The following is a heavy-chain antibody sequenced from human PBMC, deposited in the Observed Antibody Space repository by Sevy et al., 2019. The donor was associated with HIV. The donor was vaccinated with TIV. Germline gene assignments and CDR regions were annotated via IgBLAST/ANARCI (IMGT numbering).Heavy chain of an antibody. CDR1: GFTFSSYS. CDR2: ISGISNYI. V-gene: IGHV3-21*06. Sequence: RGFLRLSCAASGFTFSSYSMNWVRQAPGKGLEWVSSISGISNYIYYADSVKGRFTISRDNAKSSLYLQMNSLRAEDTAVNYCARTGSSITSCLTADAFDIWGQGTLVAVSS. J-gene: IGHJ3*02. CDR3: ARTGSSITSCLTADAFDI. D-gene: IGHD2-2*01.